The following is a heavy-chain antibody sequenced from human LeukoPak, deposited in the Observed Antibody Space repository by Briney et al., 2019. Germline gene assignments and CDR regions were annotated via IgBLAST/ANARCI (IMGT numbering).Heavy chain of an antibody. Sequence: GGSLRLSCAASGFDFSRNYMNWVRQAPGKGVEGVSASGGNTYYADSVKGRFTISRDNSKNTLYLQMNSLRAEDTAVYYCASAFYGGNPDAGYWGQGTLVTVSS. D-gene: IGHD4-23*01. CDR3: ASAFYGGNPDAGY. CDR2: SGGNT. CDR1: GFDFSRNY. J-gene: IGHJ4*02. V-gene: IGHV3-53*01.